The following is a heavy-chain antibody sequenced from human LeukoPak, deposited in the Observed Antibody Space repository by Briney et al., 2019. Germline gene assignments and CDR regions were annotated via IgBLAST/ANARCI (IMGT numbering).Heavy chain of an antibody. CDR1: GDSISSTSYY. J-gene: IGHJ4*01. V-gene: IGHV4-39*01. Sequence: SETLSLTCTVSGDSISSTSYYWDWIRQPPGKGLEWIGSIYNSGTTYYNPSLKSRVTISVDTSKNQFPLKVSSVTAADTAVYYCASRVYGLGSFNYWGQGTLVTVSS. D-gene: IGHD3-10*01. CDR3: ASRVYGLGSFNY. CDR2: IYNSGTT.